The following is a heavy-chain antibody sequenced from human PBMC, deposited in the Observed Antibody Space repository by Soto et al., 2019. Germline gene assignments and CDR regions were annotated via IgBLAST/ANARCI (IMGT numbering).Heavy chain of an antibody. V-gene: IGHV4-30-4*01. CDR3: ARSYCSSTSCFVGWFDP. CDR2: IYYSGST. CDR1: GGSISSGDYY. D-gene: IGHD2-2*01. J-gene: IGHJ5*02. Sequence: SETLSLTCTVSGGSISSGDYYWSWIRQPPGKGLEWIGYIYYSGSTYYNPSLKSRVTISVDTSKNQFSLKLSSVTAADTAVYYCARSYCSSTSCFVGWFDPWGQGTLVTVSS.